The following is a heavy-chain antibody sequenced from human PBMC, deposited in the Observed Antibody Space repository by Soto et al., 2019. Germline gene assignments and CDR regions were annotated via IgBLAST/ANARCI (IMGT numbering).Heavy chain of an antibody. D-gene: IGHD3-22*01. Sequence: ASVKVSCTASGYTFTSYAMHWVRQAPGQRLEWMGWINAGNGNTKYSQKFQGRVTITRDTSASTAYMELSSLRSEDTAVYFCERHSIWLLLSDYWGQGTLVTVSS. CDR2: INAGNGNT. CDR1: GYTFTSYA. J-gene: IGHJ4*02. CDR3: ERHSIWLLLSDY. V-gene: IGHV1-3*01.